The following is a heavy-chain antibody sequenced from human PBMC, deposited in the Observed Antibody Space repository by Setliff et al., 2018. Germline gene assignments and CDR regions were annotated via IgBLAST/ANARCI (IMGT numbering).Heavy chain of an antibody. CDR1: GASFSGTY. D-gene: IGHD3-10*01. Sequence: SETLSLTCAVYGASFSGTYCSWIRQSPGKGLEWIGEINHTGSPNWIGEINHSGSPNYNPSLKSRVTMSVDTSKNQFSLTLSSVTAADTAVYYCSRDYQGGWFAPWGQGTLVTVSS. V-gene: IGHV4-34*01. CDR3: SRDYQGGWFAP. CDR2: INHSGSP. J-gene: IGHJ5*02.